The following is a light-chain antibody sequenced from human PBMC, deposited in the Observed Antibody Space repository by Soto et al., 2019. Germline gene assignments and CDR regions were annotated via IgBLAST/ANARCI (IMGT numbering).Light chain of an antibody. CDR3: QSYDSNLVGLV. J-gene: IGLJ3*02. Sequence: QSVLTQPPSVSGAPGQRVNISCTGTNSNIGADYGVQWYQQFPGTAPKLLIYGNNNRPSGVSDRFSGSKSATSASLAITGLQPGDEADYYCQSYDSNLVGLVFGAGTKLTVL. CDR2: GNN. CDR1: NSNIGADYG. V-gene: IGLV1-40*01.